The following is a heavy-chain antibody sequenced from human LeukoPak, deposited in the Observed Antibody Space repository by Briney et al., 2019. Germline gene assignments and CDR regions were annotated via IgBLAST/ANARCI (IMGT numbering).Heavy chain of an antibody. V-gene: IGHV1-18*04. CDR3: ARGETVHPTNSFDP. CDR2: VSAYNGKT. Sequence: ASVKVSCKASGYTFTSYYVHWVRQAPGQGLEWMGWVSAYNGKTNYAQSLQDRVTMTTDTSTSTVYMELRSLRSDDTALYYCARGETVHPTNSFDPWGQGTLVTVSS. D-gene: IGHD1-1*01. CDR1: GYTFTSYY. J-gene: IGHJ5*02.